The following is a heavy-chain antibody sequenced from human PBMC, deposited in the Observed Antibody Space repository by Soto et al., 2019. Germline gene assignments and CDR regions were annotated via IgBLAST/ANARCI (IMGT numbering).Heavy chain of an antibody. CDR1: GFTFSSYG. J-gene: IGHJ4*02. CDR2: IWYDGSNK. Sequence: PVGSLTLSCAASGFTFSSYGMHWVRQAPGKGLEWVAVIWYDGSNKYYADSVKGRFTISRDNSKNTLYLQMNSLRAEDTAVYYCARDRAWAQGFDYWGQGTLVTVSS. D-gene: IGHD7-27*01. V-gene: IGHV3-33*01. CDR3: ARDRAWAQGFDY.